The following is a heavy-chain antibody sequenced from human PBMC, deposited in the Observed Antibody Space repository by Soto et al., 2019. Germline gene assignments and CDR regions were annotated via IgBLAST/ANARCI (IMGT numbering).Heavy chain of an antibody. CDR2: VNPNSGGT. V-gene: IGHV1-2*02. J-gene: IGHJ3*01. Sequence: AAVKVSCKASGYTFAGQYMHWVRQAPGQGLEWMGWVNPNSGGTKYAQNFQGRVTVTRDTSSSTAHMYLTRLMSDDTAIYYCTRVSLDHDAFDVWGQGTMVTVSS. CDR3: TRVSLDHDAFDV. D-gene: IGHD1-1*01. CDR1: GYTFAGQY.